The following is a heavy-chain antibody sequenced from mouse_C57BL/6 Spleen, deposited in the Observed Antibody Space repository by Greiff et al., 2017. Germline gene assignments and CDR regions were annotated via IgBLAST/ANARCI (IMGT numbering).Heavy chain of an antibody. CDR3: ARSGSSYDYYAMDY. CDR1: GYTFPSYW. Sequence: VQLQQPGAELVMPGASVTLSCKASGYTFPSYWMHWVKQRPGQGLEWIGEIDPSDSYTNYNQKFKGKSTLTVDKSSSTAYMQLSSLTSEDSAVYYCARSGSSYDYYAMDYWGQGTSVTVSS. V-gene: IGHV1-69*01. CDR2: IDPSDSYT. D-gene: IGHD1-1*01. J-gene: IGHJ4*01.